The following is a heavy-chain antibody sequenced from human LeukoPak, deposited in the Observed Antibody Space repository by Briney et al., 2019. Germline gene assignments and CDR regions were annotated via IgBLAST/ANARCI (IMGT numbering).Heavy chain of an antibody. Sequence: SETLSLTCIVSGYSISSGYYWSWSRQPPGKGLEWIGEINHSGSTNYNPSLKSRVTISVDTSKNQFSLKLSSVTAADTAVYYCAREASYYYDSSGYWNYYYYYYMDVWGKGTTVTVSS. CDR1: GYSISSGYY. CDR3: AREASYYYDSSGYWNYYYYYYMDV. J-gene: IGHJ6*03. CDR2: INHSGST. V-gene: IGHV4-38-2*02. D-gene: IGHD3-22*01.